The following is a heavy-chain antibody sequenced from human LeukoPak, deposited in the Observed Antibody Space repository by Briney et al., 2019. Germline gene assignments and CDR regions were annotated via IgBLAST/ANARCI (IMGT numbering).Heavy chain of an antibody. CDR1: GGTFSSYA. V-gene: IGHV1-69*04. Sequence: SVKVSCKASGGTFSSYAISWVRQAPGQGLEWMGRIIPILGIANYAQKFQGRVTITADKSTSTAYMELSSLRSEDTAVYYCARDDNHYGSGSYYNYFDYWGQGTLVTVSS. CDR2: IIPILGIA. CDR3: ARDDNHYGSGSYYNYFDY. J-gene: IGHJ4*02. D-gene: IGHD3-10*01.